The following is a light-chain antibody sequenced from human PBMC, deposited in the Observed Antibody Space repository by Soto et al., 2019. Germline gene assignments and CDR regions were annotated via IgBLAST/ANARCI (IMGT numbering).Light chain of an antibody. CDR1: QSVNANY. J-gene: IGKJ5*01. CDR3: QQRNSWPPIT. Sequence: EIVLTQSPGTLSLSPGERATPSCRASQSVNANYFAWYQQKPGQAPRLLIYGISSRPTGIPDRFSGSGSGTDFTLTISSLEPEDFALYYCQQRNSWPPITFGQGTRLEIK. CDR2: GIS. V-gene: IGKV3D-20*02.